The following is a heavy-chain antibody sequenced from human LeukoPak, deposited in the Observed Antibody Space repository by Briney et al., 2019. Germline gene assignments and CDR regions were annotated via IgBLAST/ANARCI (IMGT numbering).Heavy chain of an antibody. CDR2: ISYDGSNK. CDR3: ATLVGATPFDY. Sequence: PGRSLRLSCAASGFTFSSYTMHWVRQTPGKGLEWVAVISYDGSNKYYADSVKGRFTISRDNAKNSLYLQMNSLRAEDTALYYCATLVGATPFDYWGQGTLVTVSS. J-gene: IGHJ4*02. V-gene: IGHV3-30*04. D-gene: IGHD1-26*01. CDR1: GFTFSSYT.